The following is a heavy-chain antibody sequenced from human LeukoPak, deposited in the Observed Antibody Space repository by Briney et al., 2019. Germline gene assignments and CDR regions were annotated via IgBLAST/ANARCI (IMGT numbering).Heavy chain of an antibody. Sequence: SGPTLVKPTQTLTLTCTFSGFSLSTSGVGVGWIHQPPGKALEWHVLLYRSDDKRYSPSLKSRLTITKDTSKNQVVLTMTNMDPVDTATYYGALLEALSLRNWYFDLWGRGTLVTVSS. D-gene: IGHD5/OR15-5a*01. CDR3: ALLEALSLRNWYFDL. CDR2: LYRSDDK. CDR1: GFSLSTSGVG. V-gene: IGHV2-5*01. J-gene: IGHJ2*01.